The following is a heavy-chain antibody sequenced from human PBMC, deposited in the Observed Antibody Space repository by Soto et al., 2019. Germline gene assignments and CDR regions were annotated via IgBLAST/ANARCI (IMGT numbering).Heavy chain of an antibody. CDR3: AREFSGYGDEWRYYYGMDV. Sequence: GASVKVSCKASGFTFTSSAMQWVRQARGQRLEWIGWIVVGSGNTNYAQKFQERVTITRDMSTSTAYMELSSLRSEDTAVYYCAREFSGYGDEWRYYYGMDVWGQGTTVTVSS. CDR2: IVVGSGNT. V-gene: IGHV1-58*02. J-gene: IGHJ6*02. CDR1: GFTFTSSA. D-gene: IGHD4-17*01.